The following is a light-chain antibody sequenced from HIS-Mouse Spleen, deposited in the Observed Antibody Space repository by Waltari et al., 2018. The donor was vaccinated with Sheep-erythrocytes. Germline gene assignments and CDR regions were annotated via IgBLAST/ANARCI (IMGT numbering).Light chain of an antibody. CDR3: QAWDSSTEV. CDR1: SSDVGGYNY. V-gene: IGLV2-11*01. CDR2: DVS. J-gene: IGLJ2*01. Sequence: QSALTQPRSVSGSPGQSVTISCTGTSSDVGGYNYVSWYQQHPGKAPKLMIYDVSKRPPGVPDRFSGSNSGNTATLTISGTQAMDEADYYCQAWDSSTEVFGGGTKLTVL.